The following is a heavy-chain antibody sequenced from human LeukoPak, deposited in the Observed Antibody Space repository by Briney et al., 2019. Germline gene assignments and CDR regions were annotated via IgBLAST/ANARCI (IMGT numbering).Heavy chain of an antibody. V-gene: IGHV3-23*01. J-gene: IGHJ4*02. CDR2: ISGSGGST. CDR1: GFTFSSYA. Sequence: GGSLRLSCAASGFTFSSYAMSWVRQAPGNGLEWVSAISGSGGSTYYADSVKGRFTISRDNSKNTLYLQMNSLRAEDTAVYYCAIIRILSGWPYFDYWGQGTLVTVSS. D-gene: IGHD6-19*01. CDR3: AIIRILSGWPYFDY.